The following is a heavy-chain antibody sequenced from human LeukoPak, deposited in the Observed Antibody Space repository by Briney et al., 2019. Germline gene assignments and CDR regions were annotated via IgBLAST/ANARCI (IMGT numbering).Heavy chain of an antibody. V-gene: IGHV1-2*02. CDR3: ARDYYDSSGYLFDY. CDR2: INPNSGGT. Sequence: ASVKVSCKASGYTFTGYYMHWVRQAPGQGLEWMGWINPNSGGTNYAQKFQGRVTMTRDTSISTAYMELSRLRSDDTAVYYCARDYYDSSGYLFDYWGQGTLVTVS. D-gene: IGHD3-22*01. CDR1: GYTFTGYY. J-gene: IGHJ4*02.